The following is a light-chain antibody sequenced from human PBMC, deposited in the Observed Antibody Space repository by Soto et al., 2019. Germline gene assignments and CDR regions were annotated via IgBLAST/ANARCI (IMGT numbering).Light chain of an antibody. CDR2: AAS. V-gene: IGKV1-39*01. CDR1: QSIRNY. Sequence: DIQMSQSPSSLSASVGDRVTITCRASQSIRNYLHWYQQKPGEAPKVLIYAASSLQSGVPPRFSGSGSGTEFTLTISSLRPEDFATYYCQQISSTSITFGQGTRLEIK. CDR3: QQISSTSIT. J-gene: IGKJ5*01.